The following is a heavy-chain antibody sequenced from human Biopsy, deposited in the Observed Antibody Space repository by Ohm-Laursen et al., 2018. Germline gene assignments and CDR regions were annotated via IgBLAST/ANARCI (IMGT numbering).Heavy chain of an antibody. CDR3: ARGGRYYYDSPDN. V-gene: IGHV4-61*01. CDR1: GDSLTSGPEN. Sequence: SETLSLTCTVSGDSLTSGPENWSWIRQSPGRGLEYIGFIYSGGNTNYSPSLKNRVTMSVDTSKNQFSLKLYSVTAADTAVYYCARGGRYYYDSPDNWGQGTLVIVSS. J-gene: IGHJ4*02. D-gene: IGHD3-22*01. CDR2: IYSGGNT.